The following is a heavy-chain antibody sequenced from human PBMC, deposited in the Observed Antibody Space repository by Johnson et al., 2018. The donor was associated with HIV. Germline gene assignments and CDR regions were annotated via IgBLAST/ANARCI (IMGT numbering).Heavy chain of an antibody. D-gene: IGHD6-13*01. CDR1: GFTFDDYA. J-gene: IGHJ3*02. CDR3: AKDIPAAGTDAFDI. V-gene: IGHV3-9*01. Sequence: VQLVESGGALVQPGRSLRLTCAASGFTFDDYAMYWVRQAPGKGLEWVSGISWNSGSIGYADSVKGRFTISRDNAKNSLYLQMNSLRAEDTALYYCAKDIPAAGTDAFDIWGQGTMVTVSS. CDR2: ISWNSGSI.